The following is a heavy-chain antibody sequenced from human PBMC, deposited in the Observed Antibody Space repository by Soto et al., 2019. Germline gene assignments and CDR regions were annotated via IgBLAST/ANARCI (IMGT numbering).Heavy chain of an antibody. Sequence: SETLSLTCTVSGGSISSYYWSWIRQPPGKGLEWIGYIYYSGSTNYNPSLKSRVTISVDTSKNQFSLKLSSVTAADTAVYYCARRSGYVDYYYYMDVWGKGTTVTVSS. CDR1: GGSISSYY. CDR3: ARRSGYVDYYYYMDV. V-gene: IGHV4-59*08. J-gene: IGHJ6*03. CDR2: IYYSGST. D-gene: IGHD5-12*01.